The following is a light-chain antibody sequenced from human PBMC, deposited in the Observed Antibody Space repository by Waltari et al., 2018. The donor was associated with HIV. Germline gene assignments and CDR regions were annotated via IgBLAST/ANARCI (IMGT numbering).Light chain of an antibody. V-gene: IGKV1-39*01. CDR2: AAS. J-gene: IGKJ4*01. CDR3: QQSYSSLALT. CDR1: QSISTF. Sequence: IQITQAPSFPASFVRKRLTHHCRASQSISTFLNWYQHKPGKAPKLLIYAASTLQSGVPSRFSGSGSGTDFSLTISSLQPEDFATYYCQQSYSSLALTFGGGTQVDI.